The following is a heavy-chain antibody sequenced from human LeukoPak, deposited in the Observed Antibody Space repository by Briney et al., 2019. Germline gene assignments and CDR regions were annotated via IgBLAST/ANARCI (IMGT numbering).Heavy chain of an antibody. D-gene: IGHD3-22*01. Sequence: SETLSLTCAVYGGSFSGYYWSWIRQPPGKGLEWIGEINHSGSTNYNPSLKSRVTISVDTSKNQFSLKLSSVTAADTAVYYRARVTGVLMIVLDYWGQGTLVTVSS. J-gene: IGHJ4*02. CDR2: INHSGST. CDR3: ARVTGVLMIVLDY. V-gene: IGHV4-34*01. CDR1: GGSFSGYY.